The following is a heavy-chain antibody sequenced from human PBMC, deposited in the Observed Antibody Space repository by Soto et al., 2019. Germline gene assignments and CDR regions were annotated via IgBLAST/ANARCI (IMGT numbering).Heavy chain of an antibody. J-gene: IGHJ5*01. V-gene: IGHV3-23*01. CDR1: GFTFSSYA. CDR2: ISHSGGTA. Sequence: EVQLLESGGGSVQPGGSLRLSCAASGFTFSSYAMHWVRRPPGKGLEWVSSISHSGGTAYYADSVKGRFSMSRDSLVKTLSLQMTSLRAEDTAVYYCAKGRGQNSNFDSWGQGTLVTVSP. CDR3: AKGRGQNSNFDS. D-gene: IGHD3-10*01.